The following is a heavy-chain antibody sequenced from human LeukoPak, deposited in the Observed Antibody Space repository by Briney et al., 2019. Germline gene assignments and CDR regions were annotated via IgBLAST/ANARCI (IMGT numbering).Heavy chain of an antibody. CDR3: ARDGPSVGIDF. J-gene: IGHJ4*02. D-gene: IGHD7-27*01. Sequence: GGPLRLSCAASGFTFSSYAMSWVRQAPGKGLEWGSGLSNTGGSTYYADSVKGRFTISRDNSKNTLYLQMNSLRAEDTAVYYCARDGPSVGIDFWGQGALVTVSS. CDR2: LSNTGGST. V-gene: IGHV3-23*01. CDR1: GFTFSSYA.